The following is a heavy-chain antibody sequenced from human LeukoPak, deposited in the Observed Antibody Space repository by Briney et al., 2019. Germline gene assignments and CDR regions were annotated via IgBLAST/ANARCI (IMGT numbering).Heavy chain of an antibody. CDR1: GFTFSDYY. V-gene: IGHV3-11*04. CDR3: ARADCSSTSCYELDY. Sequence: GGSLRLSCAGSGFTFSDYYMSWIRQAPGKGLEWVTYISSSDSTIYYTDSVKGRFTISRDNAKNSLYLQMNSLRADDTAVYYCARADCSSTSCYELDYWGQGTLVTVSS. D-gene: IGHD2-2*01. CDR2: ISSSDSTI. J-gene: IGHJ4*02.